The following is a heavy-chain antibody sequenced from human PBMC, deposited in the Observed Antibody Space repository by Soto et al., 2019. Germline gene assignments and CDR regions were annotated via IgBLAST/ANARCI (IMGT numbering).Heavy chain of an antibody. J-gene: IGHJ4*02. CDR2: IYYSGST. Sequence: SETLSLTCTVSGGSISSYYWSWIRQPPGKGLEWIGYIYYSGSTNYNPSLKSRVTISVDTSKNQFSLKLSSVTAADTAVYYYASGGAAGTGGDYWGQGTLVTVSS. D-gene: IGHD6-13*01. V-gene: IGHV4-59*08. CDR1: GGSISSYY. CDR3: ASGGAAGTGGDY.